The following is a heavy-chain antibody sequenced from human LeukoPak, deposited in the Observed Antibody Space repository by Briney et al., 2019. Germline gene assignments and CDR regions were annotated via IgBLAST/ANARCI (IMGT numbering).Heavy chain of an antibody. J-gene: IGHJ4*02. CDR1: GFTFSSYS. CDR3: ARSGTWIQLWLSDY. Sequence: GGSLRLSCAASGFTFSSYSMNWVRQAPGKGLEWVSSISSSSSYIYYADSVKGRFTISRDNAKNSLYLQMNSLRAEDTTVYYCARSGTWIQLWLSDYWGQGTLDTVSS. V-gene: IGHV3-21*01. D-gene: IGHD5-18*01. CDR2: ISSSSSYI.